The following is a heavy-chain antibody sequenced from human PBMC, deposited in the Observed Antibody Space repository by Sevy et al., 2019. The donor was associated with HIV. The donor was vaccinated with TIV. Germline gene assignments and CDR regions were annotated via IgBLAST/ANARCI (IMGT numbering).Heavy chain of an antibody. Sequence: SGPTLVKPTQTRTLTCTFSGFSLSTSGVGVGWIRQPPGKALEWLALIYWDDDKRYSPSLKSRLTITKDTSKNQVVLTMANMDPVDTATYYCAHSLYYYDSSGYPDAFDIWGQGTMVTVSS. CDR3: AHSLYYYDSSGYPDAFDI. D-gene: IGHD3-22*01. CDR2: IYWDDDK. V-gene: IGHV2-5*02. CDR1: GFSLSTSGVG. J-gene: IGHJ3*02.